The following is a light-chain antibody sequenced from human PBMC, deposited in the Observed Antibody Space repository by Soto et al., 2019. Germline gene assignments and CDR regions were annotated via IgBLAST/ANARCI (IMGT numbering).Light chain of an antibody. CDR3: MQATHWLYT. J-gene: IGKJ2*01. Sequence: DVVMTQSPLSLPVTLGQPASISCRSSQSLVYSDGNTYLNWFQQRPGQSPRRLIYKVSNRDSGVPDRFSGSGSGTDFTLKISRVEAGDAGVYYCMQATHWLYTFGQGTKVDIK. CDR2: KVS. V-gene: IGKV2-30*01. CDR1: QSLVYSDGNTY.